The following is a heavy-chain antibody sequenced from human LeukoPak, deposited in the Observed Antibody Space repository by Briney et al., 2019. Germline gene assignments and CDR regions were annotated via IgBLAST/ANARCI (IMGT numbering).Heavy chain of an antibody. V-gene: IGHV3-23*01. D-gene: IGHD5-18*01. Sequence: GGSLRLSCAASGFTFSNSAMSWVRQARGKGLEWVSAISGDGRGTYYADSVKGRFTISRDNSKNTLYLQMNSLRAEDTAVYYCANLVDTAMFDYWGQGTLVTVSS. CDR1: GFTFSNSA. CDR2: ISGDGRGT. CDR3: ANLVDTAMFDY. J-gene: IGHJ4*02.